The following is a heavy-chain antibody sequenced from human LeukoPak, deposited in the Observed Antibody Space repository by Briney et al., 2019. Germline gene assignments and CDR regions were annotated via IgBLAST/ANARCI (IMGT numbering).Heavy chain of an antibody. D-gene: IGHD6-6*01. CDR1: GYTFTSYY. V-gene: IGHV1-46*01. CDR2: INPSGGST. CDR3: ARGRYSIAARRVSVNWFDP. Sequence: ASVKVSCKASGYTFTSYYMHWVRQAPGQGLEWMGIINPSGGSTSYAQKFQGRVTMTRDTSTSTVYMELSSLRSEDTAVYYCARGRYSIAARRVSVNWFDPWGQGTLVTVSS. J-gene: IGHJ5*02.